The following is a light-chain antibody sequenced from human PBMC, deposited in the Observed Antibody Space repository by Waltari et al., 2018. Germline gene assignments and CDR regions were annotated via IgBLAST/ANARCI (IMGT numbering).Light chain of an antibody. CDR2: GVS. CDR1: SSDIGSFNY. Sequence: QSALTQPASVSGSPGQSITISCTGTSSDIGSFNYVSWYQQYPGKAPKLIIFGVSNRPSVISDRLSGSKSGNTASLTISGIQAEDEADYICTSYTTTDTLDVFGTGTQVTVL. V-gene: IGLV2-14*03. J-gene: IGLJ1*01. CDR3: TSYTTTDTLDV.